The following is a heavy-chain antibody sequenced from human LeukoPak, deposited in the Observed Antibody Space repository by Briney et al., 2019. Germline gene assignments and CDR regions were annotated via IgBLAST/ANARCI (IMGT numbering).Heavy chain of an antibody. D-gene: IGHD3-3*01. J-gene: IGHJ5*02. CDR2: IYYSGST. CDR3: AREFENTIFAVVSRWFDP. Sequence: SETLSLTCTASGGSISSSTYYWGWIRQPPGKGLEWIGTIYYSGSTYYNPSLKSRVTISKDTSKNQFSLKLTSVTAADTAVYYCAREFENTIFAVVSRWFDPWGQGVLVTVSS. CDR1: GGSISSSTYY. V-gene: IGHV4-39*07.